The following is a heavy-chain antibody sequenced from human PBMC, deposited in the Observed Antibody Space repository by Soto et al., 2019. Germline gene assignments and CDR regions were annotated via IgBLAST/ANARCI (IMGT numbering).Heavy chain of an antibody. D-gene: IGHD4-17*01. CDR3: ARDRGQYGDNAMDV. Sequence: QVQLVESGGGVVQPGRSLRVSCAASGFTFRSYGMHWVRQAPGKGLEWVAVIWSDGGNKDYADSVKGRFTISRDNSKNALYLQMNSLSAEDTGVFFCARDRGQYGDNAMDVWGKGTTVTVSS. CDR2: IWSDGGNK. J-gene: IGHJ6*03. V-gene: IGHV3-33*01. CDR1: GFTFRSYG.